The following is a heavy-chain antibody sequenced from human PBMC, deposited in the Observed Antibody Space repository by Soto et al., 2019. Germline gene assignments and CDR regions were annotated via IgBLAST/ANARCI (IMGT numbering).Heavy chain of an antibody. J-gene: IGHJ6*03. V-gene: IGHV4-34*01. Sequence: PSETLSLTCAVYGGSFSGYYWSWIRQPPGKGLEWIGEINHSGSTNYNPSLKSRVTISVDTSKNQFSLKLSSVTAADTAVYYCARGRRVPAANLGYYYYYYYMYVWGQGTTVTVSS. D-gene: IGHD2-2*01. CDR3: ARGRRVPAANLGYYYYYYYMYV. CDR1: GGSFSGYY. CDR2: INHSGST.